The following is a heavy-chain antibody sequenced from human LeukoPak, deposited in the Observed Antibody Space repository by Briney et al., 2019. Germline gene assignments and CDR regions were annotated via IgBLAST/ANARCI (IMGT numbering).Heavy chain of an antibody. Sequence: ASVKVSCKASGYTSTSYGISWVRQAPGQGLEWMGWISAYNGNTNYADKLQGRVTMTRDTSTSTAYMELRGLSSDDTAVYYCARERWGDCYNRVYAFDIWGQGTMVTVSS. CDR3: ARERWGDCYNRVYAFDI. J-gene: IGHJ3*02. V-gene: IGHV1-18*01. CDR2: ISAYNGNT. D-gene: IGHD5-24*01. CDR1: GYTSTSYG.